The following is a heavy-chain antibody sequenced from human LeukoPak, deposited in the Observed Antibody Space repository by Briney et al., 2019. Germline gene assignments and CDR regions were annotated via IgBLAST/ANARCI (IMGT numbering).Heavy chain of an antibody. V-gene: IGHV4-31*03. J-gene: IGHJ6*03. CDR1: GGSISSGGYY. Sequence: SQTLSLTCTVPGGSISSGGYYWSWIRQHPGKGLEWIGYIYYSGSTYYNPSLKSRVTISVDTSKNQFSLKLSSVTAADTAVDYCARGGGNSWYYYYYMDVWGKGTTVTVSS. CDR3: ARGGGNSWYYYYYMDV. CDR2: IYYSGST. D-gene: IGHD6-13*01.